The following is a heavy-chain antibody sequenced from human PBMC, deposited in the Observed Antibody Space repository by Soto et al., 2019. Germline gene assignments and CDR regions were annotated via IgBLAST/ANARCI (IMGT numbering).Heavy chain of an antibody. Sequence: SVKVSCKPSGGTFSRYALSWVRQAPAQGLQWMGGIIPIFGTANYAQKFQGSVTITADKSTSTAYMELSSLRSEDTAVYYCARSLHVAYYYDGMDVWGQGTTVTVSS. D-gene: IGHD5-12*01. J-gene: IGHJ6*02. CDR3: ARSLHVAYYYDGMDV. CDR2: IIPIFGTA. CDR1: GGTFSRYA. V-gene: IGHV1-69*06.